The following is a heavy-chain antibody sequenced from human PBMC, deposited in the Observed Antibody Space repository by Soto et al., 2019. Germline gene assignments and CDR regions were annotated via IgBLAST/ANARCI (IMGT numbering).Heavy chain of an antibody. CDR2: TSSDEGSK. D-gene: IGHD3-3*01. V-gene: IGHV3-30-3*01. J-gene: IGHJ4*02. CDR3: ARVGNYDFWSGMLFDY. CDR1: GFTFSAYA. Sequence: PGGSLRLSCAASGFTFSAYALHWVRQAPGKGLEWVAVTSSDEGSKTYADSVRGRFTISRDNSKNTLYLQMNSLRAEDTAVYYCARVGNYDFWSGMLFDYWGQGTLVTVSS.